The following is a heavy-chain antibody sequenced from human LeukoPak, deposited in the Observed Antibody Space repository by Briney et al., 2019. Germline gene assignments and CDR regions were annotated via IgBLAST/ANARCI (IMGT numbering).Heavy chain of an antibody. V-gene: IGHV4-34*01. D-gene: IGHD4-17*01. J-gene: IGHJ4*02. CDR3: ARGQGTVTTH. CDR1: GGSFSGYY. CDR2: INHSGSA. Sequence: ASETLSLACAVSGGSFSGYYWTWIRQPPGKGLEWIGEINHSGSANYNPSLKSRVTISLDTSKNQFSLKLSSVTAADTAVYYCARGQGTVTTHWGQGTLVTVSS.